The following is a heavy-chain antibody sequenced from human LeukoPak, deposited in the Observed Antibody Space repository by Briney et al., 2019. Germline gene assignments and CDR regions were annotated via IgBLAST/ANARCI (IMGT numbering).Heavy chain of an antibody. CDR1: GFTFSNAW. V-gene: IGHV3-15*01. CDR2: IKSKTDGGTT. J-gene: IGHJ4*02. Sequence: GGSLRLSCAASGFTFSNAWMSWVRQAPGKGLEWVGRIKSKTDGGTTDYAAPVKGRFTISRDDSKNTLYLQMNSLKTEDTAVYYCTTSADSSGHYYVPLYWGQGTLVTVSS. D-gene: IGHD3-22*01. CDR3: TTSADSSGHYYVPLY.